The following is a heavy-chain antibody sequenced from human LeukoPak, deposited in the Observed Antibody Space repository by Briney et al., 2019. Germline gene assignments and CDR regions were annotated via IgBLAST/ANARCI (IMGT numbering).Heavy chain of an antibody. V-gene: IGHV4-39*01. CDR1: GGSISSSSYY. J-gene: IGHJ4*02. Sequence: SETLSLTCTVSGGSISSSSYYWGWIRQPPGKGLEWIGSIYYSGSTYYNPSLKSRVTISVDTSKNQFSLKLNSVTAADTAAYYCARSSGWHLLLLDYWGQGTLVTVSS. CDR2: IYYSGST. CDR3: ARSSGWHLLLLDY. D-gene: IGHD6-25*01.